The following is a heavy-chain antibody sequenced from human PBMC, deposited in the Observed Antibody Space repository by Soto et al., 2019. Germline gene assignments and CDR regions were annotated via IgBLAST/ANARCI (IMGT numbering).Heavy chain of an antibody. Sequence: QVQLVQSGAEVKKPGASVKVSCKASGYTFIDYYMHWVRQAPGQGLEWMGWINPHSGDTNYAQRFQGRATMTRATSINSAYMELRSLRSDDTAVYYCARASYTSGSPPGDYWGPGALVTVSS. CDR1: GYTFIDYY. CDR2: INPHSGDT. J-gene: IGHJ4*02. CDR3: ARASYTSGSPPGDY. V-gene: IGHV1-2*02. D-gene: IGHD5-18*01.